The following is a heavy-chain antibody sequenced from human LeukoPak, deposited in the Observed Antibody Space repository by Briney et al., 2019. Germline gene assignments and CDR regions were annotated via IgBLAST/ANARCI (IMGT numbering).Heavy chain of an antibody. CDR1: GGTFSSYT. J-gene: IGHJ5*02. Sequence: SVKVSCKASGGTFSSYTISGVLQAPGPGLEWMGIIIPIPGIANYAQKLQGRVTITADKSTSTAYMELRSMRSEDTAVYYCARGVGSSGWYFGYNWFDTWGQGPLVTVSS. CDR2: IIPIPGIA. CDR3: ARGVGSSGWYFGYNWFDT. V-gene: IGHV1-69*02. D-gene: IGHD6-19*01.